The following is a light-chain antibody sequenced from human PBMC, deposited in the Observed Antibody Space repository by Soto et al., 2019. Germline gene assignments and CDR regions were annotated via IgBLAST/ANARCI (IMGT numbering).Light chain of an antibody. CDR2: DVS. CDR1: SSDVGGYNY. V-gene: IGLV2-14*01. CDR3: SRYTHSSPYL. Sequence: QSALTQRASVSGSPGQSITISCTGTSSDVGGYNYVSWYQQHPGKAPKLMIYDVSNRPSGVSNRFSGSKSGNTASLTISGLQADYEADYGCSRYTHSSPYLLASGTDFTVL. J-gene: IGLJ1*01.